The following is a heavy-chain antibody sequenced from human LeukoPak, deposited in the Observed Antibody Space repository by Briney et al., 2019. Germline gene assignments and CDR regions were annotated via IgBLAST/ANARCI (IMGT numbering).Heavy chain of an antibody. CDR2: INRDGSEK. V-gene: IGHV3-7*03. Sequence: GGSLRLSCAASGFTFGDFFMSWVRQAPGKGLEWVANINRDGSEKFHVDSVKGRFTISRDNAKNALFLQMDSLRADDTAMYFCARGVTMIRGAVMYPFFFDLWGRGTLVTVSS. D-gene: IGHD3-10*01. CDR3: ARGVTMIRGAVMYPFFFDL. CDR1: GFTFGDFF. J-gene: IGHJ4*03.